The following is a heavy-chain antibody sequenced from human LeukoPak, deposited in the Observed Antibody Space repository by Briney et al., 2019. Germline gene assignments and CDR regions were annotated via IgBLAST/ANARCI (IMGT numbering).Heavy chain of an antibody. J-gene: IGHJ4*02. Sequence: SETLSLTCSVSGGSISSYYWSWVRQPAGKGLEWIGRLYTSGNTNYNPSLKSRVTMSVDTSKHQFSLNLTSVAAADTAVYYCARVSLSAAPFDYWGQGTLVTVSS. D-gene: IGHD2-2*01. CDR1: GGSISSYY. CDR2: LYTSGNT. CDR3: ARVSLSAAPFDY. V-gene: IGHV4-4*07.